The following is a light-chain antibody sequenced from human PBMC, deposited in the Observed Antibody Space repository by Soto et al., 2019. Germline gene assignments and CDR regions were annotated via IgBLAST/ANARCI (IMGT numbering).Light chain of an antibody. V-gene: IGLV2-14*01. CDR3: SSYTSSTTLSVV. CDR2: GVT. J-gene: IGLJ2*01. CDR1: SSDVGGYNY. Sequence: QSALNQPASVSGSPGQSITISCTGTSSDVGGYNYVSWYQQHSGKAPKLMIYGVTNRPSGVSNRFSGSKSGNTASLTISGLQAEDVADYYCSSYTSSTTLSVVFGGGTKLTVL.